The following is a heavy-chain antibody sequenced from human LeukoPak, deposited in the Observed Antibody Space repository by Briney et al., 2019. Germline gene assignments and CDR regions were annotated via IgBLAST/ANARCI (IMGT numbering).Heavy chain of an antibody. CDR3: ARAGSSCPDY. CDR1: GFTFSSYW. CDR2: INSDGSST. Sequence: PGGSLRLSCAASGFTFSSYWMHWVRQAPGKGLGWVSRINSDGSSTSYADSVKGRFTISRDNAKNTLYLQMNSLRAEDTAVYYCARAGSSCPDYWGQGTLVTVSS. D-gene: IGHD6-13*01. V-gene: IGHV3-74*01. J-gene: IGHJ4*02.